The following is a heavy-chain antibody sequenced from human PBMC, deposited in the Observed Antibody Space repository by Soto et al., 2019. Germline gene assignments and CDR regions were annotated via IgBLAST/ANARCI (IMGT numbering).Heavy chain of an antibody. D-gene: IGHD2-2*01. Sequence: RASVKVSCKASGYTFINYGITWVRQAPGQGLEWMGWISGYNGNTNYAQKVQGRVTMTTDTSTNTAYMELRSLRSDDTAVYYCARDEVPAANWCDTWGQGTLVTVS. J-gene: IGHJ5*02. V-gene: IGHV1-18*01. CDR1: GYTFINYG. CDR3: ARDEVPAANWCDT. CDR2: ISGYNGNT.